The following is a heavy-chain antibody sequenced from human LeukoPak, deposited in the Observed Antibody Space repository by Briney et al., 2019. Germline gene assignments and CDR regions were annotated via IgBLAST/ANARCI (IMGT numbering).Heavy chain of an antibody. CDR2: INPSGGST. CDR1: GFTFSTYA. J-gene: IGHJ6*02. Sequence: GGSLRLSCAASGFTFSTYAMHWVRQAPGQGLEWMGIINPSGGSTSYAQKFQGRVTMTRDTSTSTVYMELSSLRSEDTAVYYCARDKDVLLWFGESVYYYYGMDVWGQGTTVTVSS. V-gene: IGHV1-46*01. D-gene: IGHD3-10*01. CDR3: ARDKDVLLWFGESVYYYYGMDV.